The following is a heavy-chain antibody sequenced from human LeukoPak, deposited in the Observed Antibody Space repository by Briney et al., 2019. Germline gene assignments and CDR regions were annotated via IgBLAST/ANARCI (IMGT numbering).Heavy chain of an antibody. CDR1: GFSFSSYW. D-gene: IGHD3-10*01. V-gene: IGHV3-7*01. CDR3: ARIRFGESYAPKSYYYYYMDV. CDR2: IKQDGSEK. J-gene: IGHJ6*03. Sequence: GGSLRLSCAASGFSFSSYWMHWVRQAPGMGLEWVANIKQDGSEKYYVDSVKGRFTISRDIAKNSLYLQMNSLRAEDTAVYHCARIRFGESYAPKSYYYYYMDVWGKGTTVTISS.